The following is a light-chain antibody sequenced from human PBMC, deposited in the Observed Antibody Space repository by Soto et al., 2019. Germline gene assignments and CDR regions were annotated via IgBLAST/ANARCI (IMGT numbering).Light chain of an antibody. V-gene: IGLV2-14*01. J-gene: IGLJ1*01. CDR3: SSYTTSNTLV. CDR1: SSDVGDYKY. CDR2: EVS. Sequence: QPVLTQPASVSGSPGQSITISCTGTSSDVGDYKYVSWYQKHPGKAPKALIYEVSNRPSGVSNRFSGSKSGNTASLTISGLQAEDEADYYCSSYTTSNTLVFGPGTKVTVL.